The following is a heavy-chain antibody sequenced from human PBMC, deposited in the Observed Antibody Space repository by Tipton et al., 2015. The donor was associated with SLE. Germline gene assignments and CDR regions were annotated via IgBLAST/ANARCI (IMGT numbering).Heavy chain of an antibody. Sequence: TLSLTCTVSGGSISSSSYYWGWIRQPPGKGLEWIGEINHGGSTSYNPSLKSRVTISIDTSKNEFSLKLSSVTAADTAVYYCARGLGTFDYWGQGTLVTVSS. CDR3: ARGLGTFDY. CDR2: INHGGST. V-gene: IGHV4-39*07. J-gene: IGHJ4*02. CDR1: GGSISSSSYY. D-gene: IGHD3/OR15-3a*01.